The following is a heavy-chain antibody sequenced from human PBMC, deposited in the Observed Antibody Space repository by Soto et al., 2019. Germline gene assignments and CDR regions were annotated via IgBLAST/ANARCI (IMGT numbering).Heavy chain of an antibody. CDR1: GGSFSGYY. CDR2: INHSGST. Sequence: QVQLQQWGAGLLKPSETLSLTCAVYGGSFSGYYWTWIRQPPGTGLEWIGEINHSGSTNYNPSLKSRVTSSVDTSTSQFSLTLSSVTAADTAVYDWARAKLTGLFDYWGQGTLVTVSS. D-gene: IGHD2-8*02. J-gene: IGHJ4*02. V-gene: IGHV4-34*01. CDR3: ARAKLTGLFDY.